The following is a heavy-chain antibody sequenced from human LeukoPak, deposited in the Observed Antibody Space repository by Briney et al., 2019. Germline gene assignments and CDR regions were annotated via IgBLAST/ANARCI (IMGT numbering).Heavy chain of an antibody. D-gene: IGHD3-16*01. J-gene: IGHJ3*02. CDR1: GFTFSSYA. CDR2: ISYDGSNK. Sequence: GRSLRLSRAASGFTFSSYAMHWVRQAPGKGLEWVAVISYDGSNKYYADSVKGRFTISRDNSKNTLYLQMNSLRAEDTAVYYCAIDPGEIPDIWGQGTMVTVSS. V-gene: IGHV3-30-3*01. CDR3: AIDPGEIPDI.